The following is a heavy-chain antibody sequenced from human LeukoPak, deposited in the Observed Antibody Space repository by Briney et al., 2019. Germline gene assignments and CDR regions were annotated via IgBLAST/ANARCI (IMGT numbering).Heavy chain of an antibody. CDR1: GFTFSRYW. Sequence: GSLRLSCAASGFTFSRYWMSWVRQAPGKGLEWLANIKQDGSEKYYVDSVKGRFTISRDNAKNSLYLQMNSLRVEDTAVYYCARDYRGTALDYWGQGTLVTVSS. D-gene: IGHD1-26*01. J-gene: IGHJ4*02. CDR3: ARDYRGTALDY. V-gene: IGHV3-7*01. CDR2: IKQDGSEK.